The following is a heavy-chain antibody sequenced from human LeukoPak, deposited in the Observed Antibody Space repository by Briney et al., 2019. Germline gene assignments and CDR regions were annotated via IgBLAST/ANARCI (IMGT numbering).Heavy chain of an antibody. Sequence: PGGSLRLSCAASGFTFSSYSMNWVRQAPGKGLEWVSSISSSSSYIYYADSVKGRFTISRDNTKNSLYLQMNSLSVEDKAVYYWAKVIVVGGGVDYWGQGTLVTVSS. J-gene: IGHJ4*02. CDR3: AKVIVVGGGVDY. D-gene: IGHD2-2*01. V-gene: IGHV3-21*01. CDR2: ISSSSSYI. CDR1: GFTFSSYS.